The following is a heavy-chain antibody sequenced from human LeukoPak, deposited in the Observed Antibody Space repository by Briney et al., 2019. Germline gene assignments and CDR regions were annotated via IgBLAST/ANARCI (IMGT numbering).Heavy chain of an antibody. CDR3: AKDKGDSSGWLNFDY. CDR1: GFTFSSYA. J-gene: IGHJ4*02. CDR2: ISGSGGST. V-gene: IGHV3-23*01. D-gene: IGHD6-19*01. Sequence: GASLRLSCAASGFTFSSYAMSWVRQAPGKGLEWDSAISGSGGSTYYADSVKGRFTISRDNSKNTLYLQMNSLRAEDTAVYYCAKDKGDSSGWLNFDYWGQGTLVTVSS.